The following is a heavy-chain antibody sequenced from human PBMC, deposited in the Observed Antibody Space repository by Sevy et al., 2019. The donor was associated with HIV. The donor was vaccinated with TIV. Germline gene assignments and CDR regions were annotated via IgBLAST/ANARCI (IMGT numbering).Heavy chain of an antibody. Sequence: SETLSLTCTVSGGSISSYYWSWIRQPPGKGLEWIGYIYYSGSTNYNPSLKSRVTISVDTSKNQFSLKLSSVTAADTAVHYCARGPPLSESEEDYYGSGSYPYWGQGTLVTVSS. V-gene: IGHV4-59*01. CDR1: GGSISSYY. CDR3: ARGPPLSESEEDYYGSGSYPY. CDR2: IYYSGST. J-gene: IGHJ4*02. D-gene: IGHD3-10*01.